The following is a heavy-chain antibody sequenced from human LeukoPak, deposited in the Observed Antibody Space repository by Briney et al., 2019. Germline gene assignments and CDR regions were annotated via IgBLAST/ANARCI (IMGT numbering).Heavy chain of an antibody. J-gene: IGHJ4*02. Sequence: PGGSLRLSCAASGFTFSSYGMHWVRQAPGKGLEWVAFIRYDGSNKYYADSVKGRFTISRDNSKNTLYLQMNSLRAEDTAVYYCAKMVVGGSSWQRPFDYWGQGTLVTVSS. CDR3: AKMVVGGSSWQRPFDY. D-gene: IGHD6-13*01. V-gene: IGHV3-30*02. CDR2: IRYDGSNK. CDR1: GFTFSSYG.